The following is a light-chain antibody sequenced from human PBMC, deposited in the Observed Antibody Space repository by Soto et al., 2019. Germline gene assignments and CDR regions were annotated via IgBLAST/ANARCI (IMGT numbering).Light chain of an antibody. CDR1: QSVSSSY. V-gene: IGKV3-20*01. CDR2: GAS. J-gene: IGKJ4*01. Sequence: EIVLTQSPATLSLSPGERATLSCRASQSVSSSYLAWYQQKPGQAPRLLIYGASSRATGIPDRFSGSGSGTDFTLTISRLEPEDFAVYYCQQYGSSLALTFGGGTKGDIK. CDR3: QQYGSSLALT.